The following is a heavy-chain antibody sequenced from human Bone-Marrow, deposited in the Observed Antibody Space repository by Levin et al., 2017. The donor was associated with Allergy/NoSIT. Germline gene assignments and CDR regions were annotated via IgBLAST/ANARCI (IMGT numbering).Heavy chain of an antibody. CDR1: GFTFRGYG. CDR3: AKDPGKRYYFGD. J-gene: IGHJ4*02. V-gene: IGHV3-30*18. CDR2: ISYDGTNK. Sequence: SCAASGFTFRGYGMHWVRQAPGKGLEWVAFISYDGTNKHYADSVKGRLTISRDNSENTLYLQMNSLITEDTAVYYCAKDPGKRYYFGDWGQGTLVTVSS. D-gene: IGHD4-17*01.